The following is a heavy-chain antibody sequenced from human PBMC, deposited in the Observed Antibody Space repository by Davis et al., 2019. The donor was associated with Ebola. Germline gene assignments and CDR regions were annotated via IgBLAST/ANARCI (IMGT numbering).Heavy chain of an antibody. J-gene: IGHJ4*02. Sequence: ASVKVSCKASGYTFTSYDINWVRQAPGQGLEWRGWINTNTGNPTYAQGFTGRFVFSLDTSVSTAYLQISSLKAEDTAVYYCARDRGRLLWPGSDYWGQGTLVTVSS. V-gene: IGHV7-4-1*02. D-gene: IGHD3-10*01. CDR1: GYTFTSYD. CDR2: INTNTGNP. CDR3: ARDRGRLLWPGSDY.